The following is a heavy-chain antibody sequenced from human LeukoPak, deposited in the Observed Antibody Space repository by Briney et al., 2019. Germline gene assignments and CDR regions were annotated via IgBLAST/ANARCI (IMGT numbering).Heavy chain of an antibody. Sequence: GGSLRLSCAASGFTFSSYWMSWVRQAPGKGLEWVANIKQDGSEKYYVDSVKGRFTISRDNAKNSLYLQMNSLRAGDTAVYYCAREDASYAYYYYYYMDVWGKGTTVTVSS. D-gene: IGHD2-2*01. CDR2: IKQDGSEK. V-gene: IGHV3-7*01. CDR1: GFTFSSYW. CDR3: AREDASYAYYYYYYMDV. J-gene: IGHJ6*03.